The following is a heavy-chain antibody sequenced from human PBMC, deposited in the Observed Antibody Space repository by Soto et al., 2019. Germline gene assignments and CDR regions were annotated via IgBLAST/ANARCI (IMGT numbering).Heavy chain of an antibody. CDR3: ASPNLGYSSSWYYYYYMDV. D-gene: IGHD6-13*01. CDR2: ISGSGGST. J-gene: IGHJ6*03. CDR1: GFTFSSYA. V-gene: IGHV3-23*01. Sequence: GGSLRLSCVASGFTFSSYAMSWVRQAPGKGLEWVSAISGSGGSTYYADSVKGRFTISRDNSKNTLYLQMNSLRAEDTAVYYCASPNLGYSSSWYYYYYMDVWGKGTTVTVSS.